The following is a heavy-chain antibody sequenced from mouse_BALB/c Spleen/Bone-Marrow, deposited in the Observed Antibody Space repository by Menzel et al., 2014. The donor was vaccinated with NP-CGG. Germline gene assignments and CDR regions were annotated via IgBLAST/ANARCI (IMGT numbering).Heavy chain of an antibody. V-gene: IGHV1S130*01. Sequence: HVKQSGSLLMTPGASVKLSCQASGYTFTSSWMHWAKQRPGQGLEWIGEIHPNSCNTNYNGKFKGKATLTAVKSSSTAYMQLSSLTSEDSSVYFCARTGNLALFAYCGQATLVTVST. CDR1: GYTFTSSW. D-gene: IGHD2-1*01. CDR3: ARTGNLALFAY. CDR2: IHPNSCNT. J-gene: IGHJ3*01.